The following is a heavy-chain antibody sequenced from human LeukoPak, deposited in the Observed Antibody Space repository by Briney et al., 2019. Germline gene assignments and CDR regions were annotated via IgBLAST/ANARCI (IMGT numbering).Heavy chain of an antibody. J-gene: IGHJ6*02. V-gene: IGHV3-49*04. CDR1: GFTFGDYA. D-gene: IGHD3-3*01. CDR3: TRGYENGYYLYYYYGMDV. CDR2: IRSKAYGGTT. Sequence: GGSLRLSCTASGFTFGDYAMSWVRQAPGKGLEWVGFIRSKAYGGTTEYAASVKGRFTISRDDPKSIAYLQMNSLKTEDTAVYYCTRGYENGYYLYYYYGMDVWGQGTTVTVSS.